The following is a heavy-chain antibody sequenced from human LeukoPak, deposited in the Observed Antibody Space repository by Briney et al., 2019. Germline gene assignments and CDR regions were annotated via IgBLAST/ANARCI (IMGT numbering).Heavy chain of an antibody. CDR1: GGTFSSYT. CDR2: IIPILGIA. D-gene: IGHD3-10*01. V-gene: IGHV1-69*04. Sequence: ASVKVSCKASGGTFSSYTISWVRQAPGRGLEWMGRIIPILGIANYAQKFQGRVTITADKSTSTAYMELRSLRSEDTAVYYCARESSRDWFATWGQGTLVTVSS. J-gene: IGHJ5*02. CDR3: ARESSRDWFAT.